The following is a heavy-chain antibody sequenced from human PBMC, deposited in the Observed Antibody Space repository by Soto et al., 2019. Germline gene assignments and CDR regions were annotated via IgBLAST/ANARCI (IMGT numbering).Heavy chain of an antibody. D-gene: IGHD3-3*01. J-gene: IGHJ6*01. CDR3: AMSSITIFGVITTPPHYHSAMDV. CDR2: IIPIFGIG. V-gene: IGHV1-69*01. CDR1: GGTFNRYA. Sequence: QVQLVQSGAEVKKPGSSVNVSCKASGGTFNRYAISWVRQAPGQGLAWLGGIIPIFGIGNDLQRFQGRVTIMADDSPGEAYIEVSSQRSVATGAYYCAMSSITIFGVITTPPHYHSAMDVRCQANAVSVPS.